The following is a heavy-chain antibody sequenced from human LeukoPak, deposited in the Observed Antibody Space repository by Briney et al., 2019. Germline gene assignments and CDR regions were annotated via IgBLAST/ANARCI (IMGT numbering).Heavy chain of an antibody. CDR3: ARIYDYCDYKWNFYY. CDR1: GGTFSSYA. J-gene: IGHJ4*02. D-gene: IGHD4-17*01. V-gene: IGHV1-69*04. Sequence: SVKVSCKASGGTFSSYAISWVRQAPGQGLEWMGRIIPIFGIANYAQKFQGRVTITADRSTSTAYMEPSSLRSEDTAVYYCARIYDYCDYKWNFYYWGQGTLVTVSS. CDR2: IIPIFGIA.